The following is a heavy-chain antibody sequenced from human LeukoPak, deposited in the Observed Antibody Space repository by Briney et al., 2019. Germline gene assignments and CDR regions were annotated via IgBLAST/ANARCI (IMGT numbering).Heavy chain of an antibody. J-gene: IGHJ3*02. V-gene: IGHV3-13*01. Sequence: SGGSLRLSWAASGFTFSSSDMHWVRQATGKGLEWVSAIGTAGDTYYPGSVKGRFTISRENAKNSLYLQMNSLRAGDTAVYYCARLRSAAFDIWGQGTMVAVSS. CDR1: GFTFSSSD. CDR2: IGTAGDT. D-gene: IGHD4-17*01. CDR3: ARLRSAAFDI.